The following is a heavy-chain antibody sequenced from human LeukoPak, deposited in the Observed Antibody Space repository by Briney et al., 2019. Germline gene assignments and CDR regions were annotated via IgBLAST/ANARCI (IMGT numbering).Heavy chain of an antibody. D-gene: IGHD3-22*01. CDR3: ARDPYYYEHSGYEFGAFDI. CDR2: ISWNSGSI. CDR1: GFTFDDYA. V-gene: IGHV3-9*01. Sequence: GRSLRLSCAASGFTFDDYAMHWVRQAPGKGLEWVSGISWNSGSIGYADSVKGRFTISRDNAKNSLYLQMNSLRAEDTAVYFCARDPYYYEHSGYEFGAFDIWGQGTKVIVSS. J-gene: IGHJ3*02.